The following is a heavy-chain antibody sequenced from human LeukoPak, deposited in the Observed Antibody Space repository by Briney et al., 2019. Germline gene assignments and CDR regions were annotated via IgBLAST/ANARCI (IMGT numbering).Heavy chain of an antibody. J-gene: IGHJ5*02. CDR2: ISWNSGNI. V-gene: IGHV3-9*01. CDR3: ARDLDCSGGSCYSEWFDP. Sequence: GGSLRLSCAASGFTFDDYGMHWVRQAPGKGLEWVSGISWNSGNIDYADSVKGRFTISRDNAKNSLYLQMNSLRAEDTAVYYCARDLDCSGGSCYSEWFDPWGQGTLVTVSS. D-gene: IGHD2-15*01. CDR1: GFTFDDYG.